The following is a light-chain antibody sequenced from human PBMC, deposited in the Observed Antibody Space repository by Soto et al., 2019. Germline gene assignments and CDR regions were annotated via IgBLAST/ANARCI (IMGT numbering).Light chain of an antibody. J-gene: IGLJ2*01. CDR1: NSNIGAGFG. CDR2: ANT. V-gene: IGLV1-40*01. CDR3: QSFDSSLTGLI. Sequence: QSVLTQPPSVTGAPGQRVTISCTGNNSNIGAGFGVNWYQQFPDKAPKLLIYANTHRPSGVPDRFSGSTSATSASLAITGLQTQDEADYYCQSFDSSLTGLIFGGGTKVTVL.